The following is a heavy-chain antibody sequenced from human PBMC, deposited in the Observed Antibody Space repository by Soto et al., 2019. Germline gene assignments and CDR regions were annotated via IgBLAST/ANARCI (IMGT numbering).Heavy chain of an antibody. J-gene: IGHJ5*02. Sequence: PGGSLRLSCAASGFTFSSYAMHWVRQAPGKGLEWVAVISYDGSNKYYADSVKGRFTISRENSKNTLYLQMNSLRAEDTAVYYCARASGGSLPWGKGTLVTVSS. CDR2: ISYDGSNK. CDR1: GFTFSSYA. V-gene: IGHV3-30-3*01. CDR3: ARASGGSLP. D-gene: IGHD2-15*01.